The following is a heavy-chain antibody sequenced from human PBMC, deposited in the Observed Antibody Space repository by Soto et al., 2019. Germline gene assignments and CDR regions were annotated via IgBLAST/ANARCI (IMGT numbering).Heavy chain of an antibody. D-gene: IGHD6-13*01. J-gene: IGHJ4*02. CDR3: ARDRGDYSSSWYSEGSFDY. CDR2: IIPILGIA. Sequence: QIKLVQSGAEVKKAGSSVKVSCKASGGTFSSYTISWVRQAPGQGLEWMGRIIPILGIANYAQKFQGRVTITADKSTSTAYMELSSLRSEDTVVYYCARDRGDYSSSWYSEGSFDYWGQGTLVTVSS. V-gene: IGHV1-69*08. CDR1: GGTFSSYT.